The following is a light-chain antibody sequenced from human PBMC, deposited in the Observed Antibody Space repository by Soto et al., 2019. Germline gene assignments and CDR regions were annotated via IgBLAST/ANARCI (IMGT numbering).Light chain of an antibody. CDR3: NSYVGSNNYV. V-gene: IGLV2-14*01. J-gene: IGLJ1*01. Sequence: SALTQPASVSGSPGQSITISCTGTSSDVGGYKYVSWYQQHPGKAPKLLIYEVSNRPSGISNRFSASKSGNTASLTVSGLQADDEADYYCNSYVGSNNYVFGTGTKVTV. CDR1: SSDVGGYKY. CDR2: EVS.